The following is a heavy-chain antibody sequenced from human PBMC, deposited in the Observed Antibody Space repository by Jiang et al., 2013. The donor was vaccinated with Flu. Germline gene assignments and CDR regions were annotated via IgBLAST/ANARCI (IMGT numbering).Heavy chain of an antibody. CDR1: GFTFSSYG. Sequence: GGGVVQPGRSLRLSCAASGFTFSSYGMHWVRQAPGKGLEWVAVIWYDGSNKYYADSVKGRFTISRDNSKNTLYLQMNSLRAEDTAVYYCARGPLWWELRRGEDAFDIWGQGTMVTVSS. J-gene: IGHJ3*02. CDR3: ARGPLWWELRRGEDAFDI. CDR2: IWYDGSNK. D-gene: IGHD1-26*01. V-gene: IGHV3-33*01.